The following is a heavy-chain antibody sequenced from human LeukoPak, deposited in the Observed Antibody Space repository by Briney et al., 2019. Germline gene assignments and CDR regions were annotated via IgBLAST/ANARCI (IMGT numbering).Heavy chain of an antibody. D-gene: IGHD3-10*01. V-gene: IGHV4-38-2*02. CDR3: ARGGPRGSFDP. CDR2: IYHSGST. Sequence: SETLSLTCTVSGYSISSGYYWGWIRQPPGKGLEWIGSIYHSGSTYYNPSLKSRVTISVDTSKNQFSLKLSSVTAADTAVYYCARGGPRGSFDPWGQGTLVTVSS. J-gene: IGHJ5*02. CDR1: GYSISSGYY.